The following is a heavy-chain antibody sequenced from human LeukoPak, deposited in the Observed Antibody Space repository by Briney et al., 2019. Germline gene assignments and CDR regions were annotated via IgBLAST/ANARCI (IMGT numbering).Heavy chain of an antibody. D-gene: IGHD3-9*01. CDR3: ARGVDYDILTGYDPQAYYYYMDV. J-gene: IGHJ6*03. CDR1: GGSISSGGYY. Sequence: SQTLSLTCTVSGGSISSGGYYWSWIRQPPGKGLEWIGYIYHSGSTYYNPSLKSRVTISVDRSKNQFSLKLSSVTAADTAVYYCARGVDYDILTGYDPQAYYYYMDVWGKGTTVTVSS. CDR2: IYHSGST. V-gene: IGHV4-30-2*01.